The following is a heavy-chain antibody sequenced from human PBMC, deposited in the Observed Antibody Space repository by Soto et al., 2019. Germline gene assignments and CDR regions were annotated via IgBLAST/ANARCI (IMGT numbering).Heavy chain of an antibody. V-gene: IGHV3-49*03. Sequence: GWSLRLSCTSSVFTFVDYAMSWFRQAPGKGLEWVGFIRSKAYGGTTEYAASVKGRFTISRDDSKSIAYLQMNSLKTEDTAVYYCTRGVHPPDYWGQGTLVTVSS. CDR1: VFTFVDYA. CDR2: IRSKAYGGTT. J-gene: IGHJ4*02. CDR3: TRGVHPPDY.